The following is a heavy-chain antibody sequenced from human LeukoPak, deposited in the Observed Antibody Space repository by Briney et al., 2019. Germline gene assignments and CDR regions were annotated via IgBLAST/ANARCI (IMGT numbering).Heavy chain of an antibody. CDR1: GFTFSSYA. J-gene: IGHJ4*02. CDR2: ISYDGSNK. V-gene: IGHV3-30-3*01. Sequence: GGSLRLSCAASGFTFSSYAMHWVRQAPGKGLEWVAVISYDGSNKYYADSVKSRFTISRDNSKNTLYLQMNSLRVEDTGVYYCARGPVSPISFDYWGQGTLVTVSS. D-gene: IGHD4-17*01. CDR3: ARGPVSPISFDY.